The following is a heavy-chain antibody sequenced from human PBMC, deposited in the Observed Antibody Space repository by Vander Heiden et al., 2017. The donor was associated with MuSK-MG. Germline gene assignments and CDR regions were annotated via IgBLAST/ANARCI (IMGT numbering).Heavy chain of an antibody. V-gene: IGHV4-34*01. D-gene: IGHD3-10*01. CDR1: GGSFSGYY. CDR3: ARVTCYYGSGSYRRPYDY. J-gene: IGHJ4*02. Sequence: QVQLQQWGAGLLKPSETLSLTCAAYGGSFSGYYWTWIRQPPGKGLEWIGEINHSGSTNYNPSLKSRVTISVDTSKNQFSLKLSSVTAADTAVYYCARVTCYYGSGSYRRPYDYWGQGTLVTVSS. CDR2: INHSGST.